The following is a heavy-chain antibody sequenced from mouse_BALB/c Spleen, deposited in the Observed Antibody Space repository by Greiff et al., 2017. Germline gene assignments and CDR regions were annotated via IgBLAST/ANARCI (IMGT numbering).Heavy chain of an antibody. D-gene: IGHD1-2*01. J-gene: IGHJ4*01. V-gene: IGHV1-69*02. CDR2: IDPSDSET. CDR1: GYTFTSYW. CDR3: ARRDYGYDYYAMDY. Sequence: QVQLQQSGAELVKPGAPVKLSCKASGYTFTSYWMNWVKQRPGRGLEWIGRIDPSDSETHYNQKFKDKATLTVDKSSSTAYIQLSSLTSEDSAVYYCARRDYGYDYYAMDYWGQGTSVTVSS.